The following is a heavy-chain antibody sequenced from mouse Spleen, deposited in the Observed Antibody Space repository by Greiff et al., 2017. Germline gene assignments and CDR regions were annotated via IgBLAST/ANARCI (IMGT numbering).Heavy chain of an antibody. CDR1: GYTFTSYD. Sequence: VQLQQSGPELVKPGASVKLSCKASGYTFTSYDINWVKQRPGQGLEWIGWIYPRDGSTKYNEKFKGKATLTVDTSSSTAYMELHSLTSEDSAVYFCARAGVYGTQLYFDVWGAGTTVTVSS. CDR2: IYPRDGST. CDR3: ARAGVYGTQLYFDV. J-gene: IGHJ1*01. V-gene: IGHV1-85*01. D-gene: IGHD1-1*01.